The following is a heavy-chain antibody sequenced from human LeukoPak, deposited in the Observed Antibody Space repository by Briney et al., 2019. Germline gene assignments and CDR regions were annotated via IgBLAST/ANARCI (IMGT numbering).Heavy chain of an antibody. CDR3: AIPPGYCGNDCSFDH. D-gene: IGHD2-21*02. CDR1: GYRFSNYW. CDR2: IYPGDYET. V-gene: IGHV5-51*01. J-gene: IGHJ4*02. Sequence: HGESLKISCEGSGYRFSNYWIGWVRQMPGKGLEWMGIIYPGDYETRYSPSFQGLVTISVDKSISTAYLQWSSLKASDTAMYYCAIPPGYCGNDCSFDHWGQGTLVTVSS.